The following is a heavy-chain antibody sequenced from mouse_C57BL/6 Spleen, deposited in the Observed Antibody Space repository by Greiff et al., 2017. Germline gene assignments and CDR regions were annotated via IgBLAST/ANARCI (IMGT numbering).Heavy chain of an antibody. CDR3: ARGGYGSHYAMDY. Sequence: EVNLVESEGGLVQPGSSMKLSCTASGFTFSDYYMAWVRQVPEKGLEWVANINYDGSSTYYLDSLKSRFIISRDNAKNILYLQMSSLKSEDTATYYCARGGYGSHYAMDYWGQGTSVTVSS. CDR2: INYDGSST. CDR1: GFTFSDYY. J-gene: IGHJ4*01. D-gene: IGHD1-1*01. V-gene: IGHV5-16*01.